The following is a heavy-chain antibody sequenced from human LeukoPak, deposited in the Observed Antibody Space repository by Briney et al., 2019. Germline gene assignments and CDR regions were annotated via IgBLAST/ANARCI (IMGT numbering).Heavy chain of an antibody. CDR1: GYTFTSYY. Sequence: ASVKVSCKASGYTFTSYYMHWVRQAPGQGLEWMGIINPSGGSTSYAQKFQGRVTMTRDTSTSTVYMELSSLRSEDTAVYYCASGSRGYSSAGSQYYFDYWGQGTLVTVSS. D-gene: IGHD5-18*01. CDR2: INPSGGST. CDR3: ASGSRGYSSAGSQYYFDY. J-gene: IGHJ4*02. V-gene: IGHV1-46*01.